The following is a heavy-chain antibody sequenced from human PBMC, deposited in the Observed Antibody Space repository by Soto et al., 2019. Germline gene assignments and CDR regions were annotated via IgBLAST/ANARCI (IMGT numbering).Heavy chain of an antibody. D-gene: IGHD6-13*01. Sequence: GESLKISCKGSGYSFTSYWIGWVRQMPGKGLEWMGIIYPGDSDTRYSPSFQGQVTISADKSISTAYLQWSSLKASDTAMYYCARTAAAGKYYNGTDVWDQATTVTVSS. CDR1: GYSFTSYW. J-gene: IGHJ6*02. CDR3: ARTAAAGKYYNGTDV. CDR2: IYPGDSDT. V-gene: IGHV5-51*01.